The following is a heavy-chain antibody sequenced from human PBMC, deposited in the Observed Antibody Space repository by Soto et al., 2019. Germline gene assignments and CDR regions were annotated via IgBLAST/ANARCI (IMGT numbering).Heavy chain of an antibody. V-gene: IGHV3-30*18. Sequence: QVQLVESGGGVVQPGRSLRLSCAASGFTFSSYGMHWVRQAPGKGLEWVAVISYDGSNKYYADSVKGRFTISRDNSKNTLCLQMNSLRAEDTAVYYCAKMGGVNYDYVWGSYRYYYFDYWGQGTLVTVSS. J-gene: IGHJ4*02. CDR3: AKMGGVNYDYVWGSYRYYYFDY. D-gene: IGHD3-16*02. CDR1: GFTFSSYG. CDR2: ISYDGSNK.